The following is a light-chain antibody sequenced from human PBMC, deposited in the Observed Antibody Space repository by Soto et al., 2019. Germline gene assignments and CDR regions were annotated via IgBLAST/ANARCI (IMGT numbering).Light chain of an antibody. J-gene: IGKJ1*01. Sequence: EIVLTQSPATLSLSPGERATLSCRASQSVSSYLAWYQQRPGQAPRLLIYRASTRATGIPARFSGSGSGTEFTLTISSLQSEDFAVYYCQQYNIWTWTFGQGTKVDIK. CDR1: QSVSSY. CDR3: QQYNIWTWT. CDR2: RAS. V-gene: IGKV3-15*01.